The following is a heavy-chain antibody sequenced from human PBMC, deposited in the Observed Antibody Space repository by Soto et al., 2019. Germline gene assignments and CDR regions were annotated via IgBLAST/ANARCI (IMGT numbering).Heavy chain of an antibody. J-gene: IGHJ4*02. D-gene: IGHD3-9*01. CDR2: IYYRGNT. V-gene: IGHV4-39*01. CDR3: ARLEGLATISYYFDF. CDR1: GDSINSDKYY. Sequence: QLQESGPGLVKPSETLSLTCSVSGDSINSDKYYWGWIRQPPGKGLEWIGSIYYRGNTYYNPSLQTPVTISLDKSKSQLSLRLNSVTAADSAVYFCARLEGLATISYYFDFWGQGAQVTVSS.